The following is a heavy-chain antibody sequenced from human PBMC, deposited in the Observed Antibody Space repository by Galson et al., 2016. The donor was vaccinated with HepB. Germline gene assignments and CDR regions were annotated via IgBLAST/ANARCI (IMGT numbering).Heavy chain of an antibody. J-gene: IGHJ3*02. CDR2: ISSGSSYI. D-gene: IGHD4-23*01. Sequence: SLRLSCAASGFTFSRYTMNWVRQAPGKGLEWVSSISSGSSYIYYADSVKGRFTISRDNAKNSLYLQMNSLRAEDTAVYYCVSGRADYGGNMPDAFDIWGQGTMVTVSS. CDR3: VSGRADYGGNMPDAFDI. CDR1: GFTFSRYT. V-gene: IGHV3-21*01.